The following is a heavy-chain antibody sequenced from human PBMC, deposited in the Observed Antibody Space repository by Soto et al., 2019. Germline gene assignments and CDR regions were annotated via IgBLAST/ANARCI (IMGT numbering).Heavy chain of an antibody. CDR1: VGPLCRSSHH. D-gene: IGHD2-15*01. J-gene: IGHJ6*02. CDR2: IYHSGTT. Sequence: SDPVPPTCTVSVGPLCRSSHHRCWIRHPPGKGLEWIGSIYHSGTTYYNPPLKSRVTISVDTAKNQFSLRPSSVTAADTAVYYCARHKDCSGGSCNAVGYYYGLDVWGQGTTVT. CDR3: ARHKDCSGGSCNAVGYYYGLDV. V-gene: IGHV4-39*01.